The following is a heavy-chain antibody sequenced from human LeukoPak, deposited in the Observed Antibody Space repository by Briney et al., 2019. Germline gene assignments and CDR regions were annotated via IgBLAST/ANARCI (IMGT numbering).Heavy chain of an antibody. CDR1: GFTFSSYA. D-gene: IGHD6-19*01. CDR2: ITSSGDKT. CDR3: AKRGSALSFHP. V-gene: IGHV3-23*01. Sequence: QSGGSLRLSCASSGFTFSSYAKSWVRQAPGKGLEWVSFITSSGDKTHYADSVKGRFTISRDNSKNTLYLQMNSLRAEDTAIYYCAKRGSALSFHPWGQGTLVTVSS. J-gene: IGHJ5*02.